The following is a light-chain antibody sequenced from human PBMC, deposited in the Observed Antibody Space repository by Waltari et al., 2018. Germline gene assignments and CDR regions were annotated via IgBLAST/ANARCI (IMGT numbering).Light chain of an antibody. J-gene: IGLJ2*01. V-gene: IGLV2-14*03. CDR3: NSYSHSGTLVV. Sequence: NYVSWYQQHPGKVPKLMIYDVSNRPSGISNRFSGSKSGNTASLTIPGLQAEDEADYYCNSYSHSGTLVVFGGGTKLTVL. CDR2: DVS. CDR1: NY.